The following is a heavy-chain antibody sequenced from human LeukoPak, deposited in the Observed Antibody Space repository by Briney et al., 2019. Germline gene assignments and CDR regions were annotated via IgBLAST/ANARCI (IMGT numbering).Heavy chain of an antibody. CDR3: ARGPLGGESFDI. D-gene: IGHD3-16*01. CDR2: IYHTVST. CDR1: GGSLSNHY. V-gene: IGHV4-4*07. J-gene: IGHJ3*02. Sequence: PSETLSLTCTVSGGSLSNHYWNWIRHSAGTGLEYIGRIYHTVSTNYNPSLKSRVTLSVDTSNNQFSLNLTSVAAAGTAVYYCARGPLGGESFDIWGQGTMVTVSS.